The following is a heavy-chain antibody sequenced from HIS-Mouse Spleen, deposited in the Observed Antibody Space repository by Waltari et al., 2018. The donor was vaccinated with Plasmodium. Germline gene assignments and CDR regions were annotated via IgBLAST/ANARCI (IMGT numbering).Heavy chain of an antibody. V-gene: IGHV3-30*18. CDR3: AKDRRSSSWYVDY. Sequence: QVQLVESGGGVVQPGRSLRLSCAASGFTFSSYGMHWVRQAPGKGLECVAFISYDGSNKYYADSVKGRFTIFRDNSKNTLYLQMNSLRAEDTAVYYCAKDRRSSSWYVDYWGQGTLVTVSS. CDR2: ISYDGSNK. CDR1: GFTFSSYG. J-gene: IGHJ4*02. D-gene: IGHD6-13*01.